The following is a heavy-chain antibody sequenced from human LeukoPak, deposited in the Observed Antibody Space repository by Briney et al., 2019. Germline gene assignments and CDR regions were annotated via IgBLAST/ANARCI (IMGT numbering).Heavy chain of an antibody. CDR1: GFTSSTYW. CDR3: ARVRSSSCDY. D-gene: IGHD6-13*01. CDR2: INQDGSEK. Sequence: GGSLRLSCAASGFTSSTYWMTWVRQAPGKGLEWVANINQDGSEKNYVDSVKGRFTISRDNAKNSLHLQMNSLRAEDTAVYYCARVRSSSCDYWGQGTLVTVSS. V-gene: IGHV3-7*05. J-gene: IGHJ4*02.